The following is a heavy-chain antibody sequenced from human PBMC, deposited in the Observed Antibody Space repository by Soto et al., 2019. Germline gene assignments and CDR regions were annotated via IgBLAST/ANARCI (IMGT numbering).Heavy chain of an antibody. Sequence: SLRLSCAASGFTFSSYGMHWVRQAPGKGLEWVAVISYDGSNKYYADSVKGRFTISRDNSKNTLYLQMNSLRAEDTAVYYCAKDRSQIFPYYFDYWGQGXLVTVSS. CDR1: GFTFSSYG. CDR2: ISYDGSNK. V-gene: IGHV3-30*18. D-gene: IGHD6-13*01. J-gene: IGHJ4*02. CDR3: AKDRSQIFPYYFDY.